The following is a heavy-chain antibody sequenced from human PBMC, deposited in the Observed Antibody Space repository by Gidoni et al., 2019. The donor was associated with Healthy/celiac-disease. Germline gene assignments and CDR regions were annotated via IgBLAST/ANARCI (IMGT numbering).Heavy chain of an antibody. J-gene: IGHJ3*02. Sequence: EVQLLESGGGLVQPGGSLRLSCAASVFTFSSYAMSWVRQAPGKGLEWVSAICGSGGSTYYADSVKGRFTISRDNSKNTLYLQMNSLRAEDTAVYYCAKDAGITMMGGVAFDIWGQGTMVTVSS. CDR2: ICGSGGST. CDR1: VFTFSSYA. V-gene: IGHV3-23*01. D-gene: IGHD3-22*01. CDR3: AKDAGITMMGGVAFDI.